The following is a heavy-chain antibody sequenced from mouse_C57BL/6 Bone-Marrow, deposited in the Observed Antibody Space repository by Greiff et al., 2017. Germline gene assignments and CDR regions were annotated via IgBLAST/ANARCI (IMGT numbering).Heavy chain of an antibody. J-gene: IGHJ4*01. D-gene: IGHD2-3*01. V-gene: IGHV1-50*01. CDR2: IDPSDSYT. CDR3: ASGYYGIAMDY. CDR1: GYTFTSYW. Sequence: VKLQQPGAELVKPGASVKLSCKASGYTFTSYWMQWVQQRPGQGLEWIGEIDPSDSYTNYNQKFKGKATLTVDTSSSTAYMQLSSLTSADSAVYDCASGYYGIAMDYWGQGTSVTVSS.